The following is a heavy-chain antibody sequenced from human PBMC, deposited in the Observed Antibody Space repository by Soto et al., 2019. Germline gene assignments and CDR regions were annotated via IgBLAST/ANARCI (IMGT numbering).Heavy chain of an antibody. D-gene: IGHD2-15*01. J-gene: IGHJ3*02. V-gene: IGHV3-21*01. CDR3: ARDLWGCSGGSCYSPFDI. Sequence: GGSLRLSCAASGFTFSSYSMNWVRQAPGKGLEWVSSISSSSSYIYYADSVKGRFTISRDNAKNSLYLQMNSPRAGDTAVYYCARDLWGCSGGSCYSPFDIWGQGTMVTVSS. CDR1: GFTFSSYS. CDR2: ISSSSSYI.